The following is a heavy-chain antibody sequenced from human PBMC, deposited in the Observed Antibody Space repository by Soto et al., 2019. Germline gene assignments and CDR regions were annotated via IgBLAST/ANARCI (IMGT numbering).Heavy chain of an antibody. CDR3: ASPRGYGLDY. D-gene: IGHD5-18*01. CDR2: INSDGSST. J-gene: IGHJ4*02. CDR1: GFTFSSDW. Sequence: EVQLVESGGGLVQPGGSLRLSCAASGFTFSSDWMHWVRQAPGKGLVWVSRINSDGSSTSYADSVKGRFTISRDNAKNTLYLQMTSLRTEDTAVYYCASPRGYGLDYWGQGTLVTVYS. V-gene: IGHV3-74*01.